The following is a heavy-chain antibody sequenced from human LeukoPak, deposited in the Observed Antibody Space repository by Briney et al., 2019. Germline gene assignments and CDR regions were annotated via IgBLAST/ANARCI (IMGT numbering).Heavy chain of an antibody. V-gene: IGHV3-23*01. CDR2: LSRSGDTT. J-gene: IGHJ4*02. Sequence: PGGSLRLSCAASGFTFTDYAMSWVRQAPGKGLEWVSALSRSGDTTYYADSVKGRFTISRDNSKSTLHLQMNSLRAEDTAVYYCTRTSSLYDYWGQGTLATVSS. CDR1: GFTFTDYA. CDR3: TRTSSLYDY. D-gene: IGHD1-7*01.